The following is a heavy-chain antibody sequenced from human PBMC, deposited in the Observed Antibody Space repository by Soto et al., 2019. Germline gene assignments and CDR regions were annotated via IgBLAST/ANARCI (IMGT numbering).Heavy chain of an antibody. D-gene: IGHD3-3*01. CDR1: GYTFTSYG. V-gene: IGHV1-18*01. Sequence: RASVKVSCKASGYTFTSYGISWVRQAPGQGLEWMGWISAYNGNTNYAQKLQGRVTMTTDTSTSTAYMELRSLRSDDTAVYYCARGQYYDFWSELAWLDPWGQGTLVTVSS. J-gene: IGHJ5*02. CDR3: ARGQYYDFWSELAWLDP. CDR2: ISAYNGNT.